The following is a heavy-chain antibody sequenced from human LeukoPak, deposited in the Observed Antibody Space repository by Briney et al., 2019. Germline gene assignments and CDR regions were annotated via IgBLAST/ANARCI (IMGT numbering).Heavy chain of an antibody. Sequence: ASVKVSCKASGYTFTSYYMHWVRQAPGQGLEWMGIINPSGGSTSYAQKFQGRVTMTRDTSTSTAYMELSSLRSEDTAVYYCARDPFDMITFGGVIVRPSYYFDYWGQGTLVTVSS. CDR2: INPSGGST. CDR1: GYTFTSYY. J-gene: IGHJ4*02. CDR3: ARDPFDMITFGGVIVRPSYYFDY. D-gene: IGHD3-16*02. V-gene: IGHV1-46*01.